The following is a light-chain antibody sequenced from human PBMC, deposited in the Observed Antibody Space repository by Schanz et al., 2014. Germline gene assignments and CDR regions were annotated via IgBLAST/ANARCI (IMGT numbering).Light chain of an antibody. CDR3: QQYNTWYT. CDR2: RAS. CDR1: QSISSY. V-gene: IGKV1-5*03. Sequence: DIQMTQSPSTLSASVGDRVTITCRASQSISSYLAWYQQKSGKAPKLLIYRASSLESGVPSRFSGTGSGTDFTLTINSLQPDDFATYYCQQYNTWYTFGQGTNLEIK. J-gene: IGKJ2*01.